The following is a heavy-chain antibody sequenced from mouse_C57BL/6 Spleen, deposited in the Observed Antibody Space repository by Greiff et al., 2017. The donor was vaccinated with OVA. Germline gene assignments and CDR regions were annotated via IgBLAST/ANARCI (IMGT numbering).Heavy chain of an antibody. D-gene: IGHD4-1*01. Sequence: QVQLMESDPGILQSSQTLRLSCSFSGFSLSTSGMGLSWIRQPSGQGLDGLGHSYWNDDKRYNPSLKRRLTISKDTSRNQVFLKITSVDAADTATYYGARKTGPYWYFDVWGTGTTVTVSS. V-gene: IGHV8-12*01. CDR3: ARKTGPYWYFDV. CDR1: GFSLSTSGMG. CDR2: SYWNDDK. J-gene: IGHJ1*03.